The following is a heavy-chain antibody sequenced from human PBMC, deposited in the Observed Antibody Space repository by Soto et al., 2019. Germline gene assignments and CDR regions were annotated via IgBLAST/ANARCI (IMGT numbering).Heavy chain of an antibody. CDR2: IHYSGAT. J-gene: IGHJ4*02. Sequence: QVQLKESGPGLLKPSETLSLTCSVSGASITKSFCRCIRQSPQKGLEWIAYIHYSGATDYHPSFKSRSTISLDASRAQFSLKLWSVTAADTAVYYCARSDMDDGRGYASSWGQGTLVTVS. CDR1: GASITKSF. CDR3: ARSDMDDGRGYASS. D-gene: IGHD3-22*01. V-gene: IGHV4-59*01.